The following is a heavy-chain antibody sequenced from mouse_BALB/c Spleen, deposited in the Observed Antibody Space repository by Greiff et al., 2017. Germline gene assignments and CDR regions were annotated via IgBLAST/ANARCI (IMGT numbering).Heavy chain of an antibody. CDR3: ARDMNYYGYGWYFDV. CDR1: GFSLTGYG. CDR2: IWGDGST. J-gene: IGHJ1*01. D-gene: IGHD1-2*01. Sequence: VKLMESGPGLVAPSQSLSITCTVSGFSLTGYGVNWVRQPPGKGLEWLGMIWGDGSTDYNSALKSRLSISKDNSKSQVFLKMNSLQTDDTARYYCARDMNYYGYGWYFDVWGAGTTVTVSS. V-gene: IGHV2-6-7*01.